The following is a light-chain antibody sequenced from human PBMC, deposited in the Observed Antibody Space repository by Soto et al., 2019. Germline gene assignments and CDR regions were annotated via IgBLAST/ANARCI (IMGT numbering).Light chain of an antibody. CDR1: QSISSW. Sequence: DIQMTQSPSTRSASVGDRVTITCRASQSISSWLAWYQQKPGQAPKLLIYDASSLESGVPSRFSGSGSGTEFTLTISSLQPDDFAIYYCQQYNSYSRTFGQGTKVEIK. CDR3: QQYNSYSRT. V-gene: IGKV1-5*01. CDR2: DAS. J-gene: IGKJ1*01.